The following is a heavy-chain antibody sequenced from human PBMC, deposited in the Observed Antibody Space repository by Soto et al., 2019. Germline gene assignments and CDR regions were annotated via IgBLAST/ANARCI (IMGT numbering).Heavy chain of an antibody. CDR1: GFSLSTSGVG. V-gene: IGHV2-5*02. Sequence: SCPTLVNPTQTLTLACTFSGFSLSTSGVGVGWIRQPPGKALEWLALIYWDDDKRYSPSLKSRLTITKDTSKNQVVLTMTNMDPVDTATYYCALTPTYYDFWSGYYVYWGQGTLVTVSS. CDR2: IYWDDDK. CDR3: ALTPTYYDFWSGYYVY. J-gene: IGHJ4*02. D-gene: IGHD3-3*01.